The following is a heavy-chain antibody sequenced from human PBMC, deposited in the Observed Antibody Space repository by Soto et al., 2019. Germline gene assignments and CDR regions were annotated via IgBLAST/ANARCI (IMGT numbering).Heavy chain of an antibody. J-gene: IGHJ6*02. CDR3: VRTTVVVVAATPNLLGGGHNWLFHYYGMDV. CDR1: GYTFTGYY. D-gene: IGHD2-15*01. Sequence: ASVKVSCKASGYTFTGYYMHWVRQAPGQGLEWMGWINPNSGGTNYAQKFQGRVTMTRDTSISTAYMELSRLRSDDTAVYYCVRTTVVVVAATPNLLGGGHNWLFHYYGMDVWGQGTTVTVSS. CDR2: INPNSGGT. V-gene: IGHV1-2*02.